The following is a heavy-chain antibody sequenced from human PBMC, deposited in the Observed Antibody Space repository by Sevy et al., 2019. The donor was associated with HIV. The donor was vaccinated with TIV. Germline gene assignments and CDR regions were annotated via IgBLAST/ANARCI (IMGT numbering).Heavy chain of an antibody. J-gene: IGHJ4*02. V-gene: IGHV3-48*01. CDR2: ISSSSSTI. CDR1: GFTFRSYN. Sequence: GGSLRLSCAASGFTFRSYNMNWVRQAPGKGLEWVSYISSSSSTIYYADSVKGRFTISRDNAKNSLYLQMNSLRAEDTAVYYCARDGNGLFDYWGQGTLVTVSS. D-gene: IGHD2-8*01. CDR3: ARDGNGLFDY.